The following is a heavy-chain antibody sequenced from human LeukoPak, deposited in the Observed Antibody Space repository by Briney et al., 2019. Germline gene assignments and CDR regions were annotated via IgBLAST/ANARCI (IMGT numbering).Heavy chain of an antibody. CDR3: AKDAAGARITFDL. V-gene: IGHV3-23*01. D-gene: IGHD1-26*01. Sequence: GGSLRLSCEASGFTFSGYSMSWVRQAPGKGLEWVSGITGSGSNTYYADSVKGRFTISRDSSKNTLYLQMNSLRAEDTALYYCAKDAAGARITFDLWGQGTLVTVSS. CDR1: GFTFSGYS. J-gene: IGHJ5*02. CDR2: ITGSGSNT.